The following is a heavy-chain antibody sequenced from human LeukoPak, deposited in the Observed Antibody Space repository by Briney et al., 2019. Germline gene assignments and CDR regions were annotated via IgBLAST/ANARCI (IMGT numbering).Heavy chain of an antibody. J-gene: IGHJ4*02. D-gene: IGHD2-15*01. V-gene: IGHV1-69*05. CDR3: ARAGYFSGGSCRYYFDY. CDR2: IIPIFGTA. CDR1: GGTFSSYA. Sequence: SVKVSCKASGGTFSSYAISWVRQAPGQGLEWMGRIIPIFGTANYAQKFQGRVTITTDESTSTAYMELISLRSEDTAVYYCARAGYFSGGSCRYYFDYWGPGTLVTVSS.